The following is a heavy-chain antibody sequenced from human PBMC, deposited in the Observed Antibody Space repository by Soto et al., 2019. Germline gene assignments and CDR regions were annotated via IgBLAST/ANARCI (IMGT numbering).Heavy chain of an antibody. CDR2: ISAYNGNT. D-gene: IGHD3-22*01. CDR1: GYTFTSYG. CDR3: ARHYYDSVFAWFDP. J-gene: IGHJ5*02. Sequence: GASVKVSCKASGYTFTSYGISWVRQAPGQGLEWMGWISAYNGNTDYAQKLQGRVTMTTDTSTSTAYMELRSLRSDDTAVYYCARHYYDSVFAWFDPWGQGTLVTVSS. V-gene: IGHV1-18*01.